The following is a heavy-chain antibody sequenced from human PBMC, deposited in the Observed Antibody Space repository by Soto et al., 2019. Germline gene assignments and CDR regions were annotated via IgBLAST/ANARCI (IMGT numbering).Heavy chain of an antibody. Sequence: SVKVSCKASGGTFGRNAINWVRQAPGQGLEWMGGIIPMFGTANHAQKFRDRIVITADESTNTAYLGLNSLRYEDTAIYYCARPQGSGWRFNALDFWGQGTVVTVSS. CDR1: GGTFGRNA. V-gene: IGHV1-69*13. CDR2: IIPMFGTA. J-gene: IGHJ3*01. D-gene: IGHD6-19*01. CDR3: ARPQGSGWRFNALDF.